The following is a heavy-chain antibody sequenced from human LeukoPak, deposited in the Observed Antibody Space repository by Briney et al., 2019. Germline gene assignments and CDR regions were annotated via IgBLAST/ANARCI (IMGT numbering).Heavy chain of an antibody. Sequence: SETLSLTCTVSGGSISSYYWSWIRQPPGEGLGWIGYIYYSGSTNYNPSLKSQFTLSGDTSKNQFSWKWSSVTAADTAVYYCARDEYNWFDPWGQGTLVTVSS. CDR3: ARDEYNWFDP. J-gene: IGHJ5*02. CDR1: GGSISSYY. V-gene: IGHV4-59*01. CDR2: IYYSGST.